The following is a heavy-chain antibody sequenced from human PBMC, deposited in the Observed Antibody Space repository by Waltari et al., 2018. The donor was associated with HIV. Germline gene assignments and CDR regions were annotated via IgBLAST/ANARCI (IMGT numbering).Heavy chain of an antibody. J-gene: IGHJ6*02. CDR3: AKERNIAARYYYYGMDV. V-gene: IGHV3-23*01. CDR1: GFTFSRFA. Sequence: EVQLLASRGGLVQRGGSLRLSCAASGFTFSRFALSWLRQAPGKGLEWVSAISGSGGSTYYADSVRGRFSISRDNSKNTLYLQLNSLRAEDTALYYCAKERNIAARYYYYGMDVWGQGTTVTVSS. CDR2: ISGSGGST. D-gene: IGHD6-6*01.